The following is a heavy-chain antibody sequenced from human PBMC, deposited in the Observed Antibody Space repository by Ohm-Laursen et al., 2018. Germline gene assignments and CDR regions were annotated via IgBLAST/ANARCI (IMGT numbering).Heavy chain of an antibody. CDR1: GYTFINYD. Sequence: SVKVSCKTSGYTFINYDIHWVRQASGQGLEWMGWINPKSGDTGYAHKFQGRVTMARNASISTANMEMSSLRSEDTAVYYCARGRLSGTRRALDIWGQGTMVTVSS. D-gene: IGHD1-7*01. V-gene: IGHV1-8*01. CDR3: ARGRLSGTRRALDI. J-gene: IGHJ3*02. CDR2: INPKSGDT.